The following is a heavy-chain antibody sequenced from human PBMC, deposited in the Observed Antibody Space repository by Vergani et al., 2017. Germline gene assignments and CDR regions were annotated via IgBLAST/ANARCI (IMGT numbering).Heavy chain of an antibody. Sequence: QVQLQESGPGLVKPSQTLSLTCTVSGGSISSGSYYWSWIRQPAGKGLEWIGRIYTSGRPNYNPALKSRVTISIDTSKNQFSLKLSSVTAADTAVYYCARNLYDSRCYGGWGQGTLVTVSS. CDR3: ARNLYDSRCYGG. D-gene: IGHD3-22*01. CDR1: GGSISSGSYY. CDR2: IYTSGRP. V-gene: IGHV4-61*02. J-gene: IGHJ4*02.